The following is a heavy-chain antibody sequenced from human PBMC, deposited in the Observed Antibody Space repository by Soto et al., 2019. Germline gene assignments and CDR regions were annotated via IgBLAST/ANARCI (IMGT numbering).Heavy chain of an antibody. Sequence: SETLSLTCTVSGGSISSGDYYWSWIRQPPGKGLEWIGYIYYSGSTYYNPSLKGRVTISVDTSKNQFSLKLSSVTAADTAVYYCAGGKKINWFDPWGQGTLVTVSS. CDR2: IYYSGST. CDR1: GGSISSGDYY. D-gene: IGHD2-15*01. V-gene: IGHV4-30-4*01. CDR3: AGGKKINWFDP. J-gene: IGHJ5*02.